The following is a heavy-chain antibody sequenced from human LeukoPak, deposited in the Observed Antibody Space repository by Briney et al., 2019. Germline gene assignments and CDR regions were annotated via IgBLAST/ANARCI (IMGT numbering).Heavy chain of an antibody. Sequence: GGSLRLSCAVSGLTFNNYAMSWVRQAPGKGLEWVAAILASGDTTYYADSVKGRFIISRDNSKDTLYLRVNSLRAEDTAIYFCAKDEAWRPAADWGQGALVTVSS. D-gene: IGHD2-2*01. CDR1: GLTFNNYA. CDR2: ILASGDTT. J-gene: IGHJ4*02. V-gene: IGHV3-23*01. CDR3: AKDEAWRPAAD.